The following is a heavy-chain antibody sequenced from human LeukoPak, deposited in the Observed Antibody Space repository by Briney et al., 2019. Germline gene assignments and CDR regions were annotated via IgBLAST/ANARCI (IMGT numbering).Heavy chain of an antibody. CDR2: ISAYNGNT. D-gene: IGHD6-19*01. CDR1: GYTFTSYG. Sequence: GASVKVSCKASGYTFTSYGISWVRQAPGQGLEWMGWISAYNGNTNYAQKLQGRVTMTTDTSTSTAYMELRSLRSDDTAVYYCARDKGSSGWWLYYYYYMDVWGKGTTVTISS. V-gene: IGHV1-18*01. J-gene: IGHJ6*03. CDR3: ARDKGSSGWWLYYYYYMDV.